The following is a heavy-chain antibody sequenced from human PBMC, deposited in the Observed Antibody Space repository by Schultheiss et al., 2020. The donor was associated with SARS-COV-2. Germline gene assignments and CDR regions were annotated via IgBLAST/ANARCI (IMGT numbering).Heavy chain of an antibody. V-gene: IGHV1-8*02. J-gene: IGHJ3*02. D-gene: IGHD2-8*01. CDR2: MNPNSGNT. CDR3: AGRKTYCTNGVCYSRSDAFDI. CDR1: GYTFTSYG. Sequence: ASVKVSCKASGYTFTSYGISWVRQATGQGLEWMGWMNPNSGNTGYAQKYQGRVTMTRNTSISTAYMELSSLRSEDTAVYYCAGRKTYCTNGVCYSRSDAFDIWGQGTMVTVSS.